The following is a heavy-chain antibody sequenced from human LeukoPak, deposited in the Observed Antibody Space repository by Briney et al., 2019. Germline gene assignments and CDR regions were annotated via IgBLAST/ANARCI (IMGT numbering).Heavy chain of an antibody. CDR2: MNPNSGNT. Sequence: ASVKVSCKASGYTFTSYDINWVRQATGQGLEWMGWMNPNSGNTGYAQKFQGRVTMTRNTSISTAYMELSSLRSEDTAVYYCTATYSSGWYYFHYWGQGTLVTVSS. V-gene: IGHV1-8*01. D-gene: IGHD6-19*01. CDR1: GYTFTSYD. J-gene: IGHJ4*02. CDR3: TATYSSGWYYFHY.